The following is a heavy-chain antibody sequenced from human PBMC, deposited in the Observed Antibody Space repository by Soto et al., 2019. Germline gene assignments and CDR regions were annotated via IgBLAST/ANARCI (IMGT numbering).Heavy chain of an antibody. Sequence: PSETLSLTCTVSGGSISSYYWSWIRQPPGKGLEWIGYIYYSGSTNYNPSLKSRVTISLDTSKNQFSLKLSSVTAADTAVYYCARMRKYYYGSGGRSNWFDPWGQGTLVTVSS. J-gene: IGHJ5*02. CDR1: GGSISSYY. CDR2: IYYSGST. CDR3: ARMRKYYYGSGGRSNWFDP. D-gene: IGHD3-10*01. V-gene: IGHV4-59*01.